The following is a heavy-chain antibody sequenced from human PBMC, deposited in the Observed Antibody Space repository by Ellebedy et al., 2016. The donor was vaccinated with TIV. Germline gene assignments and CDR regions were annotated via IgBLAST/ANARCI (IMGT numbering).Heavy chain of an antibody. CDR1: GYTFTGYY. D-gene: IGHD3-16*01. J-gene: IGHJ6*02. CDR2: INPNSGGT. V-gene: IGHV1-2*02. Sequence: AASVKVSCKASGYTFTGYYMHWVRQAPGQGLEWMGWINPNSGGTNYAQKFQGRVTMTRDTSISTAYMELSRLRSDDTAVYYCARVSRPGGFYYGMDVWGQGTTVTVSS. CDR3: ARVSRPGGFYYGMDV.